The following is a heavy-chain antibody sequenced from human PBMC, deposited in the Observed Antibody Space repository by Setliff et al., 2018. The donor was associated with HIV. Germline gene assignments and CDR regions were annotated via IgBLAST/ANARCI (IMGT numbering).Heavy chain of an antibody. V-gene: IGHV2-5*02. CDR1: GFSLRTNGVG. CDR3: VHSRGSSSRLDY. D-gene: IGHD6-13*01. CDR2: IYWDNDK. J-gene: IGHJ4*02. Sequence: SGPTLVNPTQTLTLTCTFSGFSLRTNGVGVGWIRQPPGKALEWLALIYWDNDKRYSSSLKSRLTITKDTSKNQVVLKMTNMDPVDTATYYCVHSRGSSSRLDYWGQGMLVTVSS.